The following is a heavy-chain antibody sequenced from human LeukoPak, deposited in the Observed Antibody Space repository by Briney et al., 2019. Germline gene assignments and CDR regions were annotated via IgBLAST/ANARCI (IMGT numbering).Heavy chain of an antibody. Sequence: RGSLRLSCAASGFTFSSYSMNCVRQAPGQGLEWVSCISSSSSYISYADSVKGRFTISRDNAKNSLYLQMNRLRAEDTAVYYCARKKVLRYFDWTPGDYWGQGTLVTVSS. CDR1: GFTFSSYS. J-gene: IGHJ4*02. CDR2: ISSSSSYI. CDR3: ARKKVLRYFDWTPGDY. D-gene: IGHD3-9*01. V-gene: IGHV3-21*01.